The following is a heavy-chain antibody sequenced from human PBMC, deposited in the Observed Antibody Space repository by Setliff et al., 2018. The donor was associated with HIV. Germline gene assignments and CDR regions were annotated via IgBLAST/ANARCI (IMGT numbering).Heavy chain of an antibody. D-gene: IGHD3-10*01. CDR1: GGSISSGGYY. CDR2: IYYSGST. J-gene: IGHJ6*03. CDR3: ARARGLLPYYYLDV. Sequence: SETLSLTCTVSGGSISSGGYYWSWVRQHPGKGLEWIGYIYYSGSTYYNPSLKSRVTMSVDTSKNQFSLKLSSVTAADTAVYYCARARGLLPYYYLDVWGKGTTVTVSS. V-gene: IGHV4-31*03.